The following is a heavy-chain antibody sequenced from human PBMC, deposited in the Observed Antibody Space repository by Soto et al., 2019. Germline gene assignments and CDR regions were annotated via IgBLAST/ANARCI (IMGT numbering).Heavy chain of an antibody. CDR2: ISYDGSNK. V-gene: IGHV3-30-3*01. D-gene: IGHD5-12*01. Sequence: QVQLVESGGGVVQPGRSLRLSCAASGFTFSSYAMHWVRQAPGKGLEWVAVISYDGSNKYYADSVKGRFTISRDNSKNTLYLQMNSLRAEDTAVYYCARGGYSGYDGEYDAFDIWGQGTMVTVSS. CDR1: GFTFSSYA. J-gene: IGHJ3*02. CDR3: ARGGYSGYDGEYDAFDI.